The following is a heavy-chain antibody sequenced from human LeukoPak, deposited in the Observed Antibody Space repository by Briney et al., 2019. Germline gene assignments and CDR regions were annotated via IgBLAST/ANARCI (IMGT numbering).Heavy chain of an antibody. J-gene: IGHJ4*02. CDR1: GVSMGAYN. D-gene: IGHD3-10*01. V-gene: IGHV4-59*01. CDR2: VYYRGIT. CDR3: ARGVPVSWGGYYFDS. Sequence: SETLSLTCTVSGVSMGAYNWSWIRQPPGKGLEWIGYVYYRGITNYNPSLQSRVTISMDTSKNQFSLNLNSVTATDTALLFCARGVPVSWGGYYFDSWGQGTLVTVSS.